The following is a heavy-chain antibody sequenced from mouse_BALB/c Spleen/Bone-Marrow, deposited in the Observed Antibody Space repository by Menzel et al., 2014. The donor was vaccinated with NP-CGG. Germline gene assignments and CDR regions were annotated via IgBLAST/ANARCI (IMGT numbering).Heavy chain of an antibody. V-gene: IGHV3-2*02. CDR3: ARSGNFFDY. CDR2: ISSSGIT. D-gene: IGHD3-1*01. J-gene: IGHJ2*01. Sequence: EVQRVESGPGLVKPSQSLSLTCTVTGYSITSRYAWNWIRQFPGNKLEWMGYISSSGITSYNPSLKGRISITRDTSKNHFFLQLNSVTTEDTATYFCARSGNFFDYWGQGTTLTVSS. CDR1: GYSITSRYA.